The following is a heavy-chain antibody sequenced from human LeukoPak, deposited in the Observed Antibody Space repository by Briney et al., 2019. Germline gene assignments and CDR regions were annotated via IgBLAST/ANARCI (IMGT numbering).Heavy chain of an antibody. D-gene: IGHD6-19*01. CDR1: GGSFSGYY. CDR2: INHSGST. J-gene: IGHJ6*03. V-gene: IGHV4-34*01. Sequence: PSETLSLTCAVYGGSFSGYYWSWIRQPPGKGLEWIGEINHSGSTNYNPSLKSRVTISVDTSKNQFSLKLSSVTAADTAVYYCARVVGHSSGWLYYYYYYMDVWGKGTTVTVSS. CDR3: ARVVGHSSGWLYYYYYYMDV.